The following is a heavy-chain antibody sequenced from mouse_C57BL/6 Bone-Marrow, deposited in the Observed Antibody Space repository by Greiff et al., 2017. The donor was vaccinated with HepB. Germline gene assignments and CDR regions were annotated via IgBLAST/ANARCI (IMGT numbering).Heavy chain of an antibody. Sequence: DVKLVESGGGLVQPGGSLSLSCAASGFTFTDYYMSWVRQPPGKALEWLGFIRNKANGYTTEYSASVKGRFTISRDNSQSILYLQMNALRAEDSATYYCASLYYLYAMDYWGQGTSVTVSS. J-gene: IGHJ4*01. CDR3: ASLYYLYAMDY. V-gene: IGHV7-3*01. D-gene: IGHD1-1*01. CDR1: GFTFTDYY. CDR2: IRNKANGYTT.